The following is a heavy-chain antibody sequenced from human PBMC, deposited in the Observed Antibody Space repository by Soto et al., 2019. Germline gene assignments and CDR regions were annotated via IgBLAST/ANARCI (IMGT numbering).Heavy chain of an antibody. CDR3: ARGDSTDCSNGVCSFFYNHDMDV. Sequence: ASVKVSCKASGYSFTDYHIHWVRQAPGQGLEWLGRINPKSGGTSTAQKFQGWVTMTTDTSISAASMELTRLTSDDTAIYYCARGDSTDCSNGVCSFFYNHDMDVWGQGTTVTVSS. V-gene: IGHV1-2*04. D-gene: IGHD2-8*01. CDR1: GYSFTDYH. CDR2: INPKSGGT. J-gene: IGHJ6*02.